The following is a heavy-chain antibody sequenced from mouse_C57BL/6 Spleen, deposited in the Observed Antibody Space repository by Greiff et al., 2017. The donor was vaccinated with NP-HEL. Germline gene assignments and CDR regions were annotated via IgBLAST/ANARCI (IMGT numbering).Heavy chain of an antibody. CDR3: ARNWDDYFDY. J-gene: IGHJ2*01. V-gene: IGHV5-17*01. D-gene: IGHD4-1*01. CDR2: ISSGSSTI. Sequence: EVKLEESGGGLVKPGGSLKLSCAASGFTFSDYGMHWVRQAPEKGLEWVAYISSGSSTIYYADTVKGRFTISRDNAKNTLFLQMTSLRYEDTAMYYCARNWDDYFDYWGQGTTLTVSS. CDR1: GFTFSDYG.